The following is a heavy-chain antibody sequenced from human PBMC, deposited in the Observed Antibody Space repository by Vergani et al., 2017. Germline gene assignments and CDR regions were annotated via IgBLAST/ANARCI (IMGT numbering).Heavy chain of an antibody. V-gene: IGHV3-30*02. D-gene: IGHD2-8*01. CDR1: GFTFSSYG. J-gene: IGHJ6*02. Sequence: QVQLVESGGGVVQPGGSLRLSCAASGFTFSSYGMHWVRQAPGKGLEWVAFIRYDGSNKYYAASVKGRFTISRDNSKNTLYLQMNSLRAEDTAVYYCAKGGVMGYRDYYGMDVWGQGTTVTVSS. CDR2: IRYDGSNK. CDR3: AKGGVMGYRDYYGMDV.